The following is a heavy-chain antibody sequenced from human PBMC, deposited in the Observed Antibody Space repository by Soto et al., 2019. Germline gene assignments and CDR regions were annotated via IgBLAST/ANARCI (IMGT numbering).Heavy chain of an antibody. CDR1: VFTFNIYA. D-gene: IGHD3-22*01. Sequence: PGGSLRLSCAASVFTFNIYAMTWVRQAPGKGLEWVSAISRYGDITYYADSVEGRFSISRDNSKNTLYLQMNSLRAEDTAVYYCAKDRYLDHDSRGYLFDNWGQGTLVTV. CDR3: AKDRYLDHDSRGYLFDN. V-gene: IGHV3-23*01. CDR2: ISRYGDIT. J-gene: IGHJ4*02.